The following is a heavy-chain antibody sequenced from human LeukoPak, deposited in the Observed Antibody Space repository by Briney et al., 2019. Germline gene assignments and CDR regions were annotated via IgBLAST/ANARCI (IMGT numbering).Heavy chain of an antibody. J-gene: IGHJ4*02. Sequence: SETLSLTCTVSGGSISNYYWSWIRQPPGKGLEWIGYIYYSGSTNYNPSFKSRVTISVDTSKNQFSLKLTSVTAADRAVYYCATAAYNGGNPFEYRGQGNLVTVSS. CDR2: IYYSGST. CDR1: GGSISNYY. CDR3: ATAAYNGGNPFEY. V-gene: IGHV4-59*01. D-gene: IGHD2-15*01.